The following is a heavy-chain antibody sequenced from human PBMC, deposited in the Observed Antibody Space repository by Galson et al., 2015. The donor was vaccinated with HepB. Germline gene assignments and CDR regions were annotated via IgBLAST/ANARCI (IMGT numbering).Heavy chain of an antibody. CDR3: ARSGITIFGVAPPGDWFDP. CDR1: GFSLRTSGMC. V-gene: IGHV2-70*01. CDR2: IDWDDDK. Sequence: PALVTPTQTLTLTCTFSGFSLRTSGMCVSWIRQPPGKALEWLALIDWDDDKYYSTSLKTRLTISKDTSKNQVVLTMTNMDPVDTAKYYCARSGITIFGVAPPGDWFDPWGQGTLVTVSS. J-gene: IGHJ5*02. D-gene: IGHD3-3*01.